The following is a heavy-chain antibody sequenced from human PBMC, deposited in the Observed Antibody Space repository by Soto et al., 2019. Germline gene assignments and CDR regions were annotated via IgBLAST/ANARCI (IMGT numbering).Heavy chain of an antibody. V-gene: IGHV3-23*01. CDR3: AKDKEEMGTIPSGMDV. CDR1: GFTFSNYA. J-gene: IGHJ6*02. CDR2: ISGSGGST. Sequence: PGGSLRLSCEASGFTFSNYAMRWVRQAPGKGLEWVSAISGSGGSTYYADSVKGRFTISRDNSKNTLYLQMNSLRAEDTAVYYCAKDKEEMGTIPSGMDVWGQGTTVTVSS. D-gene: IGHD1-1*01.